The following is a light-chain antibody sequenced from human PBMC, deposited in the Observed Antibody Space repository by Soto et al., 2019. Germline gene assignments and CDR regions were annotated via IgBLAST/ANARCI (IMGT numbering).Light chain of an antibody. J-gene: IGLJ2*01. CDR1: SSDVGGYNY. CDR2: EVS. CDR3: SSYTSSNTVL. V-gene: IGLV2-14*01. Sequence: QAASVSGSPGQSITLSCTGTSSDVGGYNYVSWYQQHPGKAPKLMIYEVSNRPSGVSNRFSGSKSGNTASLTISGLQAEDEADYYCSSYTSSNTVLFGEGTQLTVL.